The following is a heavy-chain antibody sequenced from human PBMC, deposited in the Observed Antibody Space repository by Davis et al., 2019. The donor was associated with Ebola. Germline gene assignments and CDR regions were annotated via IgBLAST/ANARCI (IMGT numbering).Heavy chain of an antibody. Sequence: GESLKISCKGSGYSFTSYWIGWVRQMPGNGLEWMGIIYPGDSDTRYSPSFQGQVTISADKSISTAYLQWSSLKAPDTAMYYCARRHGYSYGYDDYWGQGTLVTVSS. CDR2: IYPGDSDT. CDR3: ARRHGYSYGYDDY. V-gene: IGHV5-51*01. J-gene: IGHJ4*02. CDR1: GYSFTSYW. D-gene: IGHD5-18*01.